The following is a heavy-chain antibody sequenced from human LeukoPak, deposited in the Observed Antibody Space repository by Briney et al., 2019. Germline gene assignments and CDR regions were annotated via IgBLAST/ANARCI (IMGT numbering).Heavy chain of an antibody. CDR3: APGAAMVGPYYFDY. CDR1: GYTFTGYY. J-gene: IGHJ4*02. CDR2: INPNSGGT. Sequence: ASVKVSCKASGYTFTGYYLHWVQQAPGQGLEWVGWINPNSGGTNYAQKFQGRVTMTRDTSISTAYMELSRLRSDDTAVYYCAPGAAMVGPYYFDYWGQGTLVTVSS. D-gene: IGHD5-18*01. V-gene: IGHV1-2*02.